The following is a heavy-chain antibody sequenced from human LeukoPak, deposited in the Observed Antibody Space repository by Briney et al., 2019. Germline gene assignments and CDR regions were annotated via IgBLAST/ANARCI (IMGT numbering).Heavy chain of an antibody. CDR3: ARAGGELSYDILTGYYYYYYMDV. CDR1: GYTFTSYD. D-gene: IGHD3-9*01. J-gene: IGHJ6*03. CDR2: MNPNSGNT. Sequence: ASVKVSCKASGYTFTSYDINWVRQATGQGLEWMGWMNPNSGNTGYAQKFQGRVTMTRNTSISTAYMELSSLRSEDTAVYYCARAGGELSYDILTGYYYYYYMDVWGKGTTVTVSS. V-gene: IGHV1-8*01.